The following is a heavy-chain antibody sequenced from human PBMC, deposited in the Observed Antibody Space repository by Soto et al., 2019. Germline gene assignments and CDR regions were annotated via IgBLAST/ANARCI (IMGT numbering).Heavy chain of an antibody. CDR2: LSGSGTST. V-gene: IGHV3-23*01. D-gene: IGHD3-16*01. J-gene: IGHJ3*02. CDR1: GFSFVNYA. Sequence: EVQLLESGGGLVQPGGSLRLSCAASGFSFVNYAINWVRQAPGKGLEWVSGLSGSGTSTYYADSVKGRFTISRDNSNNTLSLQMHILRVEDTAVYFCAKGGYYSLFDIWGQGTMVTVSA. CDR3: AKGGYYSLFDI.